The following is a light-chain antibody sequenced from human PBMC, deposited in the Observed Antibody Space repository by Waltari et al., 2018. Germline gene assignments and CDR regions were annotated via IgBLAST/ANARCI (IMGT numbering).Light chain of an antibody. CDR2: GAS. CDR3: QQYGYSPKT. V-gene: IGKV3-20*01. Sequence: EIVLTQSPDTLSWSPGDSASLSCRSSQSVTNNFLASYQPKPGQAPTLLIYGASSRATRIPDRFSGSGSGTDFTITISRPEPEDFAVYYCQQYGYSPKTFGQGTKLEIK. CDR1: QSVTNNF. J-gene: IGKJ2*01.